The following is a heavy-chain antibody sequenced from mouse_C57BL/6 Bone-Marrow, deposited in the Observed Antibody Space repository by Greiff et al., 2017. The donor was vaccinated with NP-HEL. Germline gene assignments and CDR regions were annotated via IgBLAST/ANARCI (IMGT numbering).Heavy chain of an antibody. D-gene: IGHD2-3*01. V-gene: IGHV1-61*01. CDR3: ARKDGYYYYAMDY. J-gene: IGHJ4*01. CDR1: GYTFTSYW. Sequence: QVQLQQSGAELVRPGSSVKLSCKASGYTFTSYWMDWVKQRPGQGLEWIGNIYPSDSETHYNQKFKDKATLTVDKSSSTAYMQLSSLTSEDSAVYYCARKDGYYYYAMDYWGQGTSVTVSS. CDR2: IYPSDSET.